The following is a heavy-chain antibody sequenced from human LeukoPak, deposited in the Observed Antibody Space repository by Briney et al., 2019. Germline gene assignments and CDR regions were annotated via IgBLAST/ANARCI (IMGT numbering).Heavy chain of an antibody. CDR3: ARDKELPAGYYFDY. CDR2: IWYDGSNK. Sequence: PGRSLRLSCAASGFTFSSYGMHWVRQAPGKGLEWVAVIWYDGSNKYYADSVKGRFTISRDNSKNTLYLQMNSLRAEDTAVYYCARDKELPAGYYFDYWGQGTLVTVSS. J-gene: IGHJ4*02. V-gene: IGHV3-33*01. CDR1: GFTFSSYG. D-gene: IGHD1-26*01.